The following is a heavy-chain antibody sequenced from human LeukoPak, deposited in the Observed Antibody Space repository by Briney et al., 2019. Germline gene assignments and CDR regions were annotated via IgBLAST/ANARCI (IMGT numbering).Heavy chain of an antibody. V-gene: IGHV4-38-2*01. CDR1: GYSISRAYY. D-gene: IGHD5-12*01. Sequence: SETLSLTCAVSGYSISRAYYWGWIRQPPGRGLEWIGSIYYSGSTYFNPSLKSRVTISVDTSKNQFSLKLSSVTAADTAVYFCARRSDYNGVDYWGQGTLVTVSS. CDR2: IYYSGST. J-gene: IGHJ4*02. CDR3: ARRSDYNGVDY.